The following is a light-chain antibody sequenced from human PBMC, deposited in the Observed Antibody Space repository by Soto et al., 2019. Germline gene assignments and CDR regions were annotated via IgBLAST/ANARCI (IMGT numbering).Light chain of an antibody. CDR2: KAS. Sequence: IQMTQSPSTLSASVGDRVTITCRASHSITNWLAWYQQKPGKAPKLLIYKASNLESGVPSRFSGSGSGTEFTLTINSLQPDDFATYYCQQHNAYSRTFGQGTKVEIK. CDR3: QQHNAYSRT. V-gene: IGKV1-5*03. CDR1: HSITNW. J-gene: IGKJ1*01.